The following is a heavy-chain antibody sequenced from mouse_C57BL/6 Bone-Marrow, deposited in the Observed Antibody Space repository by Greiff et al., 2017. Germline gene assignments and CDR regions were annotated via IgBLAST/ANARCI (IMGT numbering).Heavy chain of an antibody. J-gene: IGHJ4*01. D-gene: IGHD2-4*01. Sequence: EVQGVESGGGLVKPGGSLKLSCAASGFTFSSYAMSWVRQTPEKRLEWVATISDGGSYTNYPDNVKGRFTISRDNAKNNLYLQMSHLKSEDTAMYYCARHYDYVVYAMDDWGPGTSVTVSS. CDR3: ARHYDYVVYAMDD. V-gene: IGHV5-4*01. CDR2: ISDGGSYT. CDR1: GFTFSSYA.